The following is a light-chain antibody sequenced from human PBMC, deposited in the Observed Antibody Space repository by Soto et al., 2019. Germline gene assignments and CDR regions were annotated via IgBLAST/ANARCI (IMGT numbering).Light chain of an antibody. CDR2: GAS. Sequence: EIVLTQSPGTLSLSPGESATLSCRASQTVGSDYLAWYQQRPGQAPRLLIYGASSRATGIPDRFSGSGSGTDFTLTISRLEPEDFAMYLCKQYRNSAQTFGQGTKVDIK. V-gene: IGKV3-20*01. CDR3: KQYRNSAQT. J-gene: IGKJ1*01. CDR1: QTVGSDY.